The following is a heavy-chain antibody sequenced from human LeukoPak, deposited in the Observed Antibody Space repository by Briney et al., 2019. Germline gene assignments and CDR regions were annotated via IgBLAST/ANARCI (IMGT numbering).Heavy chain of an antibody. CDR1: GYTFTGYA. J-gene: IGHJ4*02. D-gene: IGHD4-11*01. CDR3: ARVRDYSNYYFDY. V-gene: IGHV1-3*01. Sequence: ASVKVSCKASGYTFTGYAMHWVRQAPGQRLEWMGWINAGNGNTKYSQKFQGRVTITRDTSASTAYMELSSLRSEDTAVYYCARVRDYSNYYFDYWGQGTLVTVSS. CDR2: INAGNGNT.